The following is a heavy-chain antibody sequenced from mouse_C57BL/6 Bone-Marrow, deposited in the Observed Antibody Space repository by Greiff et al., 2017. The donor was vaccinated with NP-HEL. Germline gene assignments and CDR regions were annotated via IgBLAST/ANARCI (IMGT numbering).Heavy chain of an antibody. CDR1: GYTFTSYW. Sequence: QVQLQQPGAELVKPGASVKLSCKASGYTFTSYWMQWVKQRPGQGLEWIGEIDPSDSYTNYNQKFKGKATLNVDTSSSTAYMQLSSLASEDSAVYYGARGDYYGSSYVCYWYFDVWGTGTTVTVSS. CDR2: IDPSDSYT. D-gene: IGHD1-1*01. CDR3: ARGDYYGSSYVCYWYFDV. J-gene: IGHJ1*03. V-gene: IGHV1-50*01.